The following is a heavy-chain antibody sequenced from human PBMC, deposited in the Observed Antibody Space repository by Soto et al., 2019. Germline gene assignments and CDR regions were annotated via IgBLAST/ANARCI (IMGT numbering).Heavy chain of an antibody. CDR3: AREPDTMGIAARPTHYYYGMDA. D-gene: IGHD6-6*01. Sequence: SQTLSLTCAISGDSVSSNSAAWNWIRQSPSRGLEWLGRTYYRSKWYNDYAVSVKSRITINPDTSKNQFSLQLNSVTPEDTAVYYCAREPDTMGIAARPTHYYYGMDAWGKGTTVTVSS. CDR1: GDSVSSNSAA. J-gene: IGHJ6*04. V-gene: IGHV6-1*01. CDR2: TYYRSKWYN.